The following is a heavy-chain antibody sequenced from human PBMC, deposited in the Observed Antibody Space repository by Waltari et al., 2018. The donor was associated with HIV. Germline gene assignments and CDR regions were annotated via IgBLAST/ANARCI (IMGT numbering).Heavy chain of an antibody. V-gene: IGHV4-34*02. D-gene: IGHD2-15*01. CDR3: ARGVGLYCHAATCYSGGAFDM. Sequence: QVQLQQWGAGLLKPSENVSLTCAVYGGSFSGHFWGWIRQSPERGLEWIGEINHSGSPNYNPSLKSRVSISVDASKNQFSLMMKSVTAADSVIYFCARGVGLYCHAATCYSGGAFDMWGQGTMVTVSS. CDR2: INHSGSP. CDR1: GGSFSGHF. J-gene: IGHJ3*02.